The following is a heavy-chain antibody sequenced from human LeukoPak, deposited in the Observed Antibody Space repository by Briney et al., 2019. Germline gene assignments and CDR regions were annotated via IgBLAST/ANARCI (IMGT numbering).Heavy chain of an antibody. CDR2: IYSGGST. V-gene: IGHV3-53*04. D-gene: IGHD3-22*01. CDR1: GFTVSSNY. J-gene: IGHJ4*02. Sequence: PGGSLRLSCAASGFTVSSNYMSWVRQAPGKGLEWVSVIYSGGSTYYADSVKGRFTISRHNSKNTLYLQMNSLRAEDTAVYYCARGVEYYDSSGYYYFDYWGQGTLVTVSS. CDR3: ARGVEYYDSSGYYYFDY.